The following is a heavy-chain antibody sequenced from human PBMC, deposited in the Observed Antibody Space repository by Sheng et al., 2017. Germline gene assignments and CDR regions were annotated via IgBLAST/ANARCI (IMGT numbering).Heavy chain of an antibody. D-gene: IGHD3-3*01. V-gene: IGHV3-30*02. CDR2: IYYDGSNE. Sequence: QVQLVESGGGVVQPGGSLRLSCAASGFIFSSYGMYWVRQAPGKGLEWVAFIYYDGSNEYYGDSVKGRFTISRDNSKNTLYVEMNSLRVDDTAVYYCAKASGYYTPHYYYMDVWGERTDVTVSS. J-gene: IGHJ6*03. CDR3: AKASGYYTPHYYYMDV. CDR1: GFIFSSYG.